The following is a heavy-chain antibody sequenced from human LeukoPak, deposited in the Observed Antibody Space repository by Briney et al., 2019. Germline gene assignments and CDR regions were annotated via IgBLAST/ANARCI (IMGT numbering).Heavy chain of an antibody. D-gene: IGHD1-26*01. CDR2: INPSGSST. J-gene: IGHJ5*02. CDR1: GYSFTSYY. V-gene: IGHV1-46*01. Sequence: GASVKVSCKASGYSFTSYYMHWVRQAPGQGLEWMGLINPSGSSTTYAQKFQGRVTMTRDMSTSTDYMELTSLTSDDTAVYYCARDNSLGDTAWWFDPWGQGTLVTVPS. CDR3: ARDNSLGDTAWWFDP.